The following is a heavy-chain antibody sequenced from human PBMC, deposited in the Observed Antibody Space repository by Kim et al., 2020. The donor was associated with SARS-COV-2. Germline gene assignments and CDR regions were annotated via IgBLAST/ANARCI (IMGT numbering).Heavy chain of an antibody. Sequence: GRFTITGDNSKNTLYLQMNSLRAEDTAVYYCAKDSGRITMIVVVITGIDYWGQGTLVTVSS. D-gene: IGHD3-22*01. J-gene: IGHJ4*02. V-gene: IGHV3-30*02. CDR3: AKDSGRITMIVVVITGIDY.